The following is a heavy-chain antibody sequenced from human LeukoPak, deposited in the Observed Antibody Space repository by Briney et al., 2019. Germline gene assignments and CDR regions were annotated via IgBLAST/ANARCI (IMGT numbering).Heavy chain of an antibody. CDR3: ARRSYYDSSAIFDY. CDR2: LYYSGST. Sequence: SETLSLTCTVSGGSISSSSYYWDWIRQPPGKGLEWIGSLYYSGSTYYNPSLKSRVTISVDTSKNQFSLKLSSVTAADTAVFYCARRSYYDSSAIFDYRGQGTLVTVSS. CDR1: GGSISSSSYY. D-gene: IGHD3-22*01. V-gene: IGHV4-39*01. J-gene: IGHJ4*02.